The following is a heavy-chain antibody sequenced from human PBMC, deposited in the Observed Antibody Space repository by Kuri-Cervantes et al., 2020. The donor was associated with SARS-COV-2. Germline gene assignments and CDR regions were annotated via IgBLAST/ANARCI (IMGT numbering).Heavy chain of an antibody. V-gene: IGHV3-30*02. D-gene: IGHD6-13*01. CDR3: AGLYSSSWSYDY. CDR1: GYTFTGYY. CDR2: IRYDGSNK. J-gene: IGHJ4*02. Sequence: SCKASGYTFTGYYMHWVRQAPGKGLEWVAFIRYDGSNKYYADSVKGRFTISRDNSKNTLYLQMNSLRAEDTAVYYCAGLYSSSWSYDYWGQGTLVTVSS.